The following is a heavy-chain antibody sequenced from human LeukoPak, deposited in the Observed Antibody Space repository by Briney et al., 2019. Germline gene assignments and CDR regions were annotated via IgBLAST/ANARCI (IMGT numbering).Heavy chain of an antibody. CDR3: ARDWESTYYDYVWGSDY. V-gene: IGHV1-18*01. D-gene: IGHD3-16*01. CDR1: GYTFTSYG. CDR2: ISAYNGNT. J-gene: IGHJ4*02. Sequence: ASVKVSCKASGYTFTSYGISWVRQAPGQGLEWMGWISAYNGNTNYAQKLQGRVTMTTDTSTSTACMELRSLRSDDTAVYYCARDWESTYYDYVWGSDYWGQGTLVTVSS.